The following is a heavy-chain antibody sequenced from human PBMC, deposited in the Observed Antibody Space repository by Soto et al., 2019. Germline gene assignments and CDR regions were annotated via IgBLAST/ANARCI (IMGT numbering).Heavy chain of an antibody. Sequence: GSLRLSCVASGFSFDNYGMSWVRQAPGEGLEWVSAIKSDGTSTYYAASVEDRLTISRDNSKNTLYLQLNSLRAEDTAVYYCAQLGLMTFSHKHYFNHWGRGSLVTVSS. CDR1: GFSFDNYG. D-gene: IGHD3-16*01. V-gene: IGHV3-23*01. J-gene: IGHJ4*02. CDR2: IKSDGTST. CDR3: AQLGLMTFSHKHYFNH.